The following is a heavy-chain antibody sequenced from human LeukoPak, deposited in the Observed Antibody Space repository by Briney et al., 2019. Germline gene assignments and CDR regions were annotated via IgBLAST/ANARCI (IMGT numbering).Heavy chain of an antibody. V-gene: IGHV4-39*01. Sequence: PSETLSLTCTVSGGSISSSSYYWGWIRQPPGKGPDWIGSIYYSGSTYYNPSLKSRVTISVDTSKNQFSLKLSSVTAADTAVYYCARHSKDALYYYYGMDVWGQGTTVTVSS. CDR3: ARHSKDALYYYYGMDV. J-gene: IGHJ6*02. CDR2: IYYSGST. CDR1: GGSISSSSYY.